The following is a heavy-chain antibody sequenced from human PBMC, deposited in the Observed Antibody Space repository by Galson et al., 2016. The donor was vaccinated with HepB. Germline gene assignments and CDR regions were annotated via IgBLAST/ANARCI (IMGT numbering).Heavy chain of an antibody. J-gene: IGHJ1*01. V-gene: IGHV3-74*01. CDR1: GFTFRIHQ. CDR2: IEGDGSSP. Sequence: SLRLSCAVSGFTFRIHQMHWVRQVPGKGLVWVSRIEGDGSSPIYADSVKGRFTISRDNSKNALYLQMNSLSAEYTALYYCANGRGYYDSRCYYFQHWGQGTLVTVSS. D-gene: IGHD3-22*01. CDR3: ANGRGYYDSRCYYFQH.